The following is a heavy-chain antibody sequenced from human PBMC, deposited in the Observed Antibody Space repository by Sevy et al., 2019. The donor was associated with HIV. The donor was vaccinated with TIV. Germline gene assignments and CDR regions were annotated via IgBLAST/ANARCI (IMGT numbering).Heavy chain of an antibody. V-gene: IGHV1-24*01. CDR3: ATPIVVGRDY. CDR2: FDEDGEI. Sequence: ASVKVSYKVSGNTLSELSIHWVRQAPGKGLEWMGGFDEDGEILYAQKFQDRVIMTEDISTDTAYMELSSLRSEDTAVYYCATPIVVGRDYWGQGTLVTVSS. CDR1: GNTLSELS. J-gene: IGHJ4*02. D-gene: IGHD2-21*01.